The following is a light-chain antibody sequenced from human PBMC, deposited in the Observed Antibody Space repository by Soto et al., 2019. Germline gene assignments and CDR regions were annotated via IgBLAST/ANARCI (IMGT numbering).Light chain of an antibody. CDR1: QSISNW. J-gene: IGKJ4*01. CDR2: KAS. Sequence: DIQMTQSPSTLSASVGDRVTITCLASQSISNWLAWYQQKPGKAPKLLVYKASNLESGVPSRFSGSGSGTEFTRTSSGLQPDDFATSYCRQWYTYPLTFGAGTRVEIK. CDR3: RQWYTYPLT. V-gene: IGKV1-5*03.